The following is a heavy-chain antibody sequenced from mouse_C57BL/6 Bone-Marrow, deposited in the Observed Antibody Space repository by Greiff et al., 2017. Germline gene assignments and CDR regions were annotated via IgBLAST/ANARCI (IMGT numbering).Heavy chain of an antibody. CDR1: GFSLTSYG. D-gene: IGHD2-4*01. J-gene: IGHJ4*01. Sequence: VHLVESGPGLVQPSQSLSITCTVSGFSLTSYGVHWVRQSPGKGLEWLGVIWSGGSTDYNAAFISRLSISKDNSKSQVFFKMNSLQADDTAIYYCARNRGTMIAYYAMDYWGQGTSVTVSS. V-gene: IGHV2-2*01. CDR2: IWSGGST. CDR3: ARNRGTMIAYYAMDY.